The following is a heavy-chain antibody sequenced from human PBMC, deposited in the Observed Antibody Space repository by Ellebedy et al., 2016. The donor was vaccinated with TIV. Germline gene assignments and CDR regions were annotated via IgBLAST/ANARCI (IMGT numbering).Heavy chain of an antibody. CDR3: AICITMIVPYGMDV. D-gene: IGHD3-22*01. J-gene: IGHJ6*02. CDR1: GYTFTGYY. Sequence: SVKVSCXASGYTFTGYYMHWVRQAPGQGLEWMGGIIPIFGTANYAQKFQGRVTITADKSTSTAYMELSSLRSEDTAVYYCAICITMIVPYGMDVWGQGTTVTVSS. V-gene: IGHV1-69*06. CDR2: IIPIFGTA.